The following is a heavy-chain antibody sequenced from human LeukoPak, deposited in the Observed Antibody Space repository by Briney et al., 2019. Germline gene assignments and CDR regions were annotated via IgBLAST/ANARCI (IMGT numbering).Heavy chain of an antibody. CDR1: GFSLSNFW. J-gene: IGHJ2*01. V-gene: IGHV3-74*01. D-gene: IGHD2-15*01. CDR2: IISDGSST. CDR3: GRGAARCSGGHCYPE. Sequence: SGGPLSLSCAPSGFSLSNFWMHWVRQAPGEGLVWVSRIISDGSSTTYADSVKGRFTISRDNAKNTLYLQANSLRAEDTAVYYCGRGAARCSGGHCYPEWGRGTLVTVSS.